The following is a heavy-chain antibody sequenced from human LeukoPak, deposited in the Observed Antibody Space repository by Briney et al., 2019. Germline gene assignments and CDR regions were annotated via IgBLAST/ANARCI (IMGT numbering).Heavy chain of an antibody. Sequence: ASVKVSCKASGYRFTSYGVTWVRQAPGQGLEWMGWISAYNGNTNYAQKLQGRVTMTTDTSTSTAYMELRSLRSDDTAVYYCARLDEGSSWVYYFDYWGQGTLVTVSS. CDR2: ISAYNGNT. CDR3: ARLDEGSSWVYYFDY. V-gene: IGHV1-18*01. CDR1: GYRFTSYG. J-gene: IGHJ4*02. D-gene: IGHD6-13*01.